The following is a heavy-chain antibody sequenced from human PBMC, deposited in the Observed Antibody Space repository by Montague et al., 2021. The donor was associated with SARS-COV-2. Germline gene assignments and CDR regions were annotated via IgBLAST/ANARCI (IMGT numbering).Heavy chain of an antibody. CDR3: AKDVLSVPAAGGVFDS. CDR1: GFSFGDYA. D-gene: IGHD6-13*01. CDR2: ISRDSDKI. V-gene: IGHV3-9*01. Sequence: SLRLSCAASGFSFGDYAMHWVRLAPGQGPEWVSGISRDSDKIGYWDSXNVRFIVSRDNAKNSLYLQMNSVRIDDTALYFCAKDVLSVPAAGGVFDSWGQGTLVAVSS. J-gene: IGHJ4*02.